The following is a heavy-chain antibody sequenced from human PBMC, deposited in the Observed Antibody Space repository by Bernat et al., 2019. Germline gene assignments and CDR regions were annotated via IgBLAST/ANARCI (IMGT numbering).Heavy chain of an antibody. CDR1: GFTFSNYA. V-gene: IGHV3-23*01. CDR2: ISGSGGST. D-gene: IGHD4-17*01. Sequence: EVQLLESGGGSVQPGGSLRLSCAASGFTFSNYAMNWVRQAPGKGLEWVSAISGSGGSTYYADSVKGRFTISRDNSKNTLYLQMNSLRAEDTAVYYCAGDFTDACDIWSQGTMVTVSS. J-gene: IGHJ3*02. CDR3: AGDFTDACDI.